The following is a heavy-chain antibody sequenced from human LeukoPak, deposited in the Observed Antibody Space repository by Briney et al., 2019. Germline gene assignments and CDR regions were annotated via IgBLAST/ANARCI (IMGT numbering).Heavy chain of an antibody. Sequence: GGSLRLSCAASGFTFSSYGMSWVRQAPGKGLEWVSAISGSGGSTYYADSVKGRFTISRDNSKNTLFLSMNSLRREETALYYCAKGYDGTGFYPDSWGKGALVTVSS. V-gene: IGHV3-23*01. D-gene: IGHD3-22*01. CDR2: ISGSGGST. CDR3: AKGYDGTGFYPDS. CDR1: GFTFSSYG. J-gene: IGHJ4*02.